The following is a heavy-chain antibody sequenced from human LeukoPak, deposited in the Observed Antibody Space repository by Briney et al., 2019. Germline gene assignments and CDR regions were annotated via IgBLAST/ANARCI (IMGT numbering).Heavy chain of an antibody. D-gene: IGHD3-10*01. CDR1: GGSISSYY. Sequence: SETLSLTCTVSGGSISSYYWGWIRQPPGKGLEWIGSIYYSGSTYYNPSLKSRVTISVDTSKNQFSLKLSSVTAADTAVYYCARIPLILVRGVDYWGQGTLVTVSS. CDR2: IYYSGST. V-gene: IGHV4-39*01. CDR3: ARIPLILVRGVDY. J-gene: IGHJ4*02.